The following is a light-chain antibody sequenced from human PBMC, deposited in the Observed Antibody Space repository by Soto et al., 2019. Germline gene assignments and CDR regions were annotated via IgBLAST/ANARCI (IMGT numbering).Light chain of an antibody. V-gene: IGKV3-15*01. Sequence: EIVMTQSPATLSMSPGDRATLSCRASHSVDSRLAWYQQKPGQSPRLLIYDASTRATGLPARFSGSGSGTEFTLTISSLQSEDFALYYCQHYTNWPLTFGGGTKVEIK. CDR3: QHYTNWPLT. J-gene: IGKJ4*01. CDR2: DAS. CDR1: HSVDSR.